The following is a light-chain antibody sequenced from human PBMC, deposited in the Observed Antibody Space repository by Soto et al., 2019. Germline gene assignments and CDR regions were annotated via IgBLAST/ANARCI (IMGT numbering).Light chain of an antibody. CDR1: QSIRGW. CDR2: DAS. J-gene: IGKJ1*01. V-gene: IGKV1-5*01. CDR3: HQYNSFSPWT. Sequence: DIKMTQSPSTLAASVGDRVTITCRASQSIRGWLAWYQQKPGKAPNLLIYDASRLKSGVPSRFSGRGSGTEFSLIITSLQPDDFATYYCHQYNSFSPWTLGQGTKVDIK.